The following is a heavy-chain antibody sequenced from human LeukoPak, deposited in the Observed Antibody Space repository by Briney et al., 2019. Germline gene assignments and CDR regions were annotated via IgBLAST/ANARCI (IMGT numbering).Heavy chain of an antibody. J-gene: IGHJ4*02. CDR1: GYSISRGYS. Sequence: SETLSLTCSVSGYSISRGYSWGWIRQPPGKGLEWIGSISPGGSIHYNPSLKSRVTISVDTSMNQFSLKVNSVTAADTAVYFCAGDYGSTQNYIDYWGQGTLVTVSS. V-gene: IGHV4-38-2*02. CDR3: AGDYGSTQNYIDY. CDR2: ISPGGSI. D-gene: IGHD4-17*01.